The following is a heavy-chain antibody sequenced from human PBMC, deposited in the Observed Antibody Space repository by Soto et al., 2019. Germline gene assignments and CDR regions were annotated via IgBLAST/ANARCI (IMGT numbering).Heavy chain of an antibody. CDR2: ISESGTTI. CDR3: TRSDYDTSGYTDY. Sequence: QVHLVESGGGWVKPGGSLRLSCAASGFAFSAYYMSWIRQAPGKGLEWLSYISESGTTIYYADSVKGRFTISRDNAKNSLYLQMNSLRAEDTAVYYCTRSDYDTSGYTDYWGPGTLVTVSS. CDR1: GFAFSAYY. D-gene: IGHD3-22*01. J-gene: IGHJ4*02. V-gene: IGHV3-11*01.